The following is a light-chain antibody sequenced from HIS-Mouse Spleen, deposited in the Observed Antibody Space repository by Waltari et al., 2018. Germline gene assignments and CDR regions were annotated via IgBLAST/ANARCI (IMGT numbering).Light chain of an antibody. CDR1: SSDVGRYNL. Sequence: QSALTQPASVSGSPGQSITISCTGTSSDVGRYNLVSWYQQHPGKAPKLMIYEGGKRPSGFSNRFSGSKSGNTASLTISGLQAEDEADYYCCSYAGSSTWVFGGGTKLTVL. J-gene: IGLJ3*02. V-gene: IGLV2-23*01. CDR3: CSYAGSSTWV. CDR2: EGG.